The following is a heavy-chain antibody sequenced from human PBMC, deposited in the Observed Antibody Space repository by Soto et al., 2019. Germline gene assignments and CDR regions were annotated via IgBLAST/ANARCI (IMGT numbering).Heavy chain of an antibody. Sequence: QVQLQQWGAGLLKPSETLSLTCAVYGGSFSGYYWSWIRQPPGKGLEWIGEINHSGSTKYNPSLKSRVTISVDTSKNQFSLKLSSVTAADTAVYYCARARGYGDYVRYYYYYMDVWGKGTTVTVSS. CDR3: ARARGYGDYVRYYYYYMDV. V-gene: IGHV4-34*01. J-gene: IGHJ6*03. CDR1: GGSFSGYY. D-gene: IGHD4-17*01. CDR2: INHSGST.